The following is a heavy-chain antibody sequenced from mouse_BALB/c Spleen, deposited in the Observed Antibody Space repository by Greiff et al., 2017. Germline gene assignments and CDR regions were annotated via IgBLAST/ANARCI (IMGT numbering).Heavy chain of an antibody. J-gene: IGHJ2*01. CDR2: ISSGSSTI. D-gene: IGHD2-1*01. V-gene: IGHV5-17*02. CDR1: GFTFSSFG. Sequence: EVHLVESGGGLVQPGGSRKLSCAASGFTFSSFGMHWVRQAPEKGLEWVAYISSGSSTIYYADTVKGRFTISRDNPKNTLFLQMTSLRSEDTAMYYCASLFYYGKGYFDYWGQGTTLTVSS. CDR3: ASLFYYGKGYFDY.